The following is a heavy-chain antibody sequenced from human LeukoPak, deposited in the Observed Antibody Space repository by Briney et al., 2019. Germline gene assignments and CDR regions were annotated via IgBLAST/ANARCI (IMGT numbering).Heavy chain of an antibody. CDR1: GFTFSDYY. J-gene: IGHJ4*02. D-gene: IGHD6-13*01. Sequence: GGSLRLSCAASGFTFSDYYMSWIRQAPGKGLEWVSYISSSGSTIYYADSVKGRFTISRDNSKNTVSLQMNSLRADDTAVYYCARVLSSNWYIDYWGQGTLVTVSS. V-gene: IGHV3-11*04. CDR3: ARVLSSNWYIDY. CDR2: ISSSGSTI.